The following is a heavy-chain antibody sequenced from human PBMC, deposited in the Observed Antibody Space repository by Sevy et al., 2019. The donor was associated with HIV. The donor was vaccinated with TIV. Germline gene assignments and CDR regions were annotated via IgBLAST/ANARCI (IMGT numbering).Heavy chain of an antibody. CDR3: AGGGYDSSGSFDAFDI. CDR2: IFGSGGGT. V-gene: IGHV3-23*01. Sequence: GGSLRLSCAASGFTFSSYAMNWVRQAPGKGLEWVSTIFGSGGGTYYADSVKCRFNISRDNSKNTLYLQMNSLRAEDTAVYYCAGGGYDSSGSFDAFDIWGQGTMVTVSS. D-gene: IGHD3-22*01. CDR1: GFTFSSYA. J-gene: IGHJ3*02.